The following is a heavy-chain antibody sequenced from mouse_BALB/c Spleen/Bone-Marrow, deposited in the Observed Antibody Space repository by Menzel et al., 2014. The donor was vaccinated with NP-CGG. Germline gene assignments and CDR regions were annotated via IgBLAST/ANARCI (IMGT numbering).Heavy chain of an antibody. D-gene: IGHD1-1*01. J-gene: IGHJ3*01. V-gene: IGHV14-3*02. CDR3: ASYYDGSSSFAY. CDR2: IDPANGNT. Sequence: EVQLQQSGAELVKPGASVKLSCTASGFNIKDTYMHWVKQRPEQGLEWIGRIDPANGNTKYDPKFQGKATIPVDTSSNTAYLQLSSLTSEDTAVYYCASYYDGSSSFAYWGQGTMVTVSA. CDR1: GFNIKDTY.